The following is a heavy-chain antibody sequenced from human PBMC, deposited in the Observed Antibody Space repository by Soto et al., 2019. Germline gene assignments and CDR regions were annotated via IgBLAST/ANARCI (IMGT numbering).Heavy chain of an antibody. D-gene: IGHD6-13*01. CDR1: GFTFSSYA. CDR2: ISGSGGST. CDR3: AKDIAAAGLDY. V-gene: IGHV3-23*01. Sequence: PGGALRLSCAASGFTFSSYAMSLVRQARGKGLEWVSGISGSGGSTYYADSVKGRFTISRDNSKNSLYLQMNSLRAEDTVVSYCAKDIAAAGLDYWGEGTLVTVSS. J-gene: IGHJ4*02.